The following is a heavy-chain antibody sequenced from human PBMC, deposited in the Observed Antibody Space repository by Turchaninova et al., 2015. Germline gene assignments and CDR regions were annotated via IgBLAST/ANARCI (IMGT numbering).Heavy chain of an antibody. CDR3: ARGLHYYGSGSYYKN. CDR1: GGSFSGYD. V-gene: IGHV4-34*01. Sequence: QLPLQQWGAGRMKPSAPPSLARAVHGGSFSGYDWSWLRQPRGKGLALIGVTNHSVSTNYNPSLKSRVTISVDTSNNQFSLKLSSVTAADTAVYYCARGLHYYGSGSYYKNWGQGPLVTVSS. CDR2: TNHSVST. J-gene: IGHJ4*02. D-gene: IGHD3-10*01.